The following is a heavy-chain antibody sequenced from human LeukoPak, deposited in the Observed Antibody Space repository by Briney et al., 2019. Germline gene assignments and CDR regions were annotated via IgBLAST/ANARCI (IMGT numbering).Heavy chain of an antibody. V-gene: IGHV3-23*01. J-gene: IGHJ4*02. CDR1: GFTFSNYA. CDR2: TAGSGISK. CDR3: ARLPTFYYDSSGYHYDY. D-gene: IGHD3-22*01. Sequence: GGSLRLSCDASGFTFSNYAMSWVRQAPGRGLEWASSTAGSGISKDYADSVKGRFTISKDKSKNTLYLQMDNLRAEDTGVYFCARLPTFYYDSSGYHYDYWGQGTLVTVSS.